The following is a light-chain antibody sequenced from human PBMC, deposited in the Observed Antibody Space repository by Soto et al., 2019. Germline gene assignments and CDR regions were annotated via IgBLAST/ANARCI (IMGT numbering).Light chain of an antibody. J-gene: IGKJ2*01. CDR3: QQYDSYSRT. V-gene: IGKV1-5*01. Sequence: DIRMTQSPSTLSASVGDGVTITCRASQKISVWLAWYQQRPGKAPKLLIYDASNLETGVPSRFSGSGSGTEFTLTIRSLQPDDFATYYCQQYDSYSRTFGQGTKLEIK. CDR1: QKISVW. CDR2: DAS.